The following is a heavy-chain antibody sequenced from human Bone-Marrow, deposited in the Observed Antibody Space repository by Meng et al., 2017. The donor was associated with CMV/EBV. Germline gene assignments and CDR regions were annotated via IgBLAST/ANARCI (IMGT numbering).Heavy chain of an antibody. V-gene: IGHV3-11*04. D-gene: IGHD3-22*01. CDR1: GFTFSDYY. CDR3: ARDLAYYYDSSGYYGMDV. J-gene: IGHJ6*02. Sequence: SLKISCAASGFTFSDYYMSWIRQAPGKGLEWVSYISSSGSTIYYADSVKGRFTISRDNAKNSLYLQMNSLRAEDTAVYYCARDLAYYYDSSGYYGMDVWGQGTTVTVSS. CDR2: ISSSGSTI.